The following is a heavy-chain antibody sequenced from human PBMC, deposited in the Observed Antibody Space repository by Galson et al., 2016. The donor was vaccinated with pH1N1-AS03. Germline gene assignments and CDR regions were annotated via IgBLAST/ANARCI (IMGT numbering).Heavy chain of an antibody. CDR2: TYWRSKWY. CDR3: ARGPGYSYSLGAFDI. CDR1: GDSVSSNIDA. J-gene: IGHJ3*02. D-gene: IGHD5-18*01. Sequence: CAISGDSVSSNIDAWNWIRQSPSGGLEWLGRTYWRSKWYIVKSRITINPDTSKYQFSLQLTSVIPDDTAVYYCARGPGYSYSLGAFDIWGQGTMVTVSS. V-gene: IGHV6-1*01.